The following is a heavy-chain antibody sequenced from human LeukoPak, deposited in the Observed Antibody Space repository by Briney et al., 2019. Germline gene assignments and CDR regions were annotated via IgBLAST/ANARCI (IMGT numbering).Heavy chain of an antibody. CDR2: ISAYNGNT. CDR1: GYTFTSYG. J-gene: IGHJ4*02. D-gene: IGHD2-21*02. CDR3: ARVIVTAYCGGDRYSHFDY. Sequence: ASVKVSCKASGYTFTSYGISWVRQAPGQGLEWMGWISAYNGNTNYAQKLQGRVTMTTDTSTSTAYMELRSLRSDDTAVYYCARVIVTAYCGGDRYSHFDYWGQGTLVTVSS. V-gene: IGHV1-18*01.